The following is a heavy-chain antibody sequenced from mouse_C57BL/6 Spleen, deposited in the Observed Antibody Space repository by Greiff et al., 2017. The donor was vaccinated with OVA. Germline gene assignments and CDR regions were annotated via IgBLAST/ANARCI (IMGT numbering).Heavy chain of an antibody. CDR1: GYTFTSYG. CDR2: IYPRSGNT. J-gene: IGHJ4*01. Sequence: LQQSGAELARPGASVKLSCKASGYTFTSYGISWVKQRTGQGLEWIGEIYPRSGNTYYNEKFKGKATLTADKSSSTAYMELRSLTSEDSAVYFCARWGTTVVDYAMDYWGQGTSVTVSS. D-gene: IGHD1-1*01. V-gene: IGHV1-81*01. CDR3: ARWGTTVVDYAMDY.